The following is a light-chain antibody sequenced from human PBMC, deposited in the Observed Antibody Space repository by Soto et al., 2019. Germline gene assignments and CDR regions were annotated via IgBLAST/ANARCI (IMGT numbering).Light chain of an antibody. Sequence: QSALTQPASVSGSPGQSITISCTGTSSDVGSYNLVSWYQQHPGKAPKLMISEVTKRPSGVSNRFSGSKSGNTASLTISGLQAEDEADYFCCSYAGTSTPYVFGTGTKVT. V-gene: IGLV2-23*02. J-gene: IGLJ1*01. CDR2: EVT. CDR3: CSYAGTSTPYV. CDR1: SSDVGSYNL.